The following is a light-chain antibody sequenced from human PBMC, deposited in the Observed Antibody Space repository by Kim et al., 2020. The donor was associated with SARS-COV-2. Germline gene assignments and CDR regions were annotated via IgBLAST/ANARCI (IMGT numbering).Light chain of an antibody. CDR3: CSYEGSSALV. CDR2: EVS. J-gene: IGLJ3*02. CDR1: SSDVGSYNL. V-gene: IGLV2-23*02. Sequence: QSALTQPASVSGSPGQSITISCTGTSSDVGSYNLVSWYQQHPGKAPKLMIYEVSKRPSGVSNRFSGSKSGNTASLTISGLQAEEEADYYCCSYEGSSALVFGGGTQLTVL.